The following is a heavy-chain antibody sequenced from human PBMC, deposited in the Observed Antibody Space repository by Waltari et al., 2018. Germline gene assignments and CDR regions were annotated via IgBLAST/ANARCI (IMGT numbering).Heavy chain of an antibody. Sequence: QLQLQESGPGLVKPSGTLSLICAVSGDSMSTSDYWSWVRQPPGKGLEWIGQVGGDGKTNYNPSFASRVTMSLDTSTYHFALKLTSATAADTALYYCARDRGRGLYLDTWGQGTLVTVSP. CDR2: VGGDGKT. V-gene: IGHV4-4*02. J-gene: IGHJ4*02. CDR1: GDSMSTSDY. CDR3: ARDRGRGLYLDT. D-gene: IGHD1-1*01.